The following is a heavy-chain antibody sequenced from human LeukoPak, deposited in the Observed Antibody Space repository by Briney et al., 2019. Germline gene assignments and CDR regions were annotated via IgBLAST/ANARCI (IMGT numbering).Heavy chain of an antibody. D-gene: IGHD2-2*01. CDR1: GFTFRSYG. J-gene: IGHJ6*02. Sequence: GGSLRLSCAASGFTFRSYGMHWVRRVPGRGLEWVAVISYDGNNKYYADFVKGRFTISRDNSKNTLYLQIDSPRAEDTALYSCAKDLAVRVVVPATTNYYYYRMDVWGQGTAVTVSS. CDR2: ISYDGNNK. V-gene: IGHV3-30*18. CDR3: AKDLAVRVVVPATTNYYYYRMDV.